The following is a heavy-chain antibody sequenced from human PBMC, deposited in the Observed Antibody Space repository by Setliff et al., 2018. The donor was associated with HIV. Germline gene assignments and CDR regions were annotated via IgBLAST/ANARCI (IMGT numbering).Heavy chain of an antibody. CDR1: VYTFMEYY. J-gene: IGHJ5*02. Sequence: ASVKVSCKASVYTFMEYYIHWLRQAPGQGLEWVGWISPQRGDPKYAQNFEGRVTLTTDTSVNTVYMELRSLRSDDTAVYFCARDGMYSNGWTDHWGQGTLVTVSS. V-gene: IGHV1-2*02. D-gene: IGHD6-19*01. CDR2: ISPQRGDP. CDR3: ARDGMYSNGWTDH.